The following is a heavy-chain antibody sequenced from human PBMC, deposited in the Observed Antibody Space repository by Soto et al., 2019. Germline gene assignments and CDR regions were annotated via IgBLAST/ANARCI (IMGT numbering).Heavy chain of an antibody. Sequence: QLQLQESGPGLVKPSETLSLTCTVSGGSISSSSYYWGWIRQPPGKGLEWIGNIYYSGSAYYNPSLKSPVTLSVDMSKNTFSLKLSSVTAADTAVYYCARRGVSGPVDYWGQGTLVTVSS. V-gene: IGHV4-39*02. CDR3: ARRGVSGPVDY. CDR2: IYYSGSA. CDR1: GGSISSSSYY. J-gene: IGHJ4*02. D-gene: IGHD3-10*01.